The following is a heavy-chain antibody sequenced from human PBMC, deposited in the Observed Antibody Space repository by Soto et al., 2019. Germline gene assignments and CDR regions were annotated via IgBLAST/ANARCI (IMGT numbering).Heavy chain of an antibody. V-gene: IGHV1-69*06. J-gene: IGHJ6*02. D-gene: IGHD5-12*01. Sequence: SVKVSCKASGGTFSSYAISWVRQAPGQGLEWMGGIIPIFGTANYAQKFQGRVTITADKSTSTAYMELSSLRSEDTAVYYCARALGRDGYNYDIYYYYYYGMDVWGQGTTVNVSS. CDR3: ARALGRDGYNYDIYYYYYYGMDV. CDR2: IIPIFGTA. CDR1: GGTFSSYA.